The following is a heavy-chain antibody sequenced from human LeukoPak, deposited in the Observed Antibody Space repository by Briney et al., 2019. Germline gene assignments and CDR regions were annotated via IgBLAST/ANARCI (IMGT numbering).Heavy chain of an antibody. Sequence: SETLSLTCTVSGGSISSYYWSWIRQPAGKGLEWIGRIYTSGSTNYNPSLKSRVTMSVDTSKNQFSLKLSSVTAADTAVYYCARQKFLRYCSSTSCPWGDYYYMDVWGKGTTVTVSS. D-gene: IGHD2-2*01. CDR1: GGSISSYY. J-gene: IGHJ6*03. V-gene: IGHV4-4*07. CDR3: ARQKFLRYCSSTSCPWGDYYYMDV. CDR2: IYTSGST.